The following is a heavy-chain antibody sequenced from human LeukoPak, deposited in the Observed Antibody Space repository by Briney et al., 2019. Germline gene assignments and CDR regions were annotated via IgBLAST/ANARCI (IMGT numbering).Heavy chain of an antibody. J-gene: IGHJ4*02. CDR3: AKLKGWYGEGYFDY. CDR2: ISSSSVI. D-gene: IGHD3-10*01. V-gene: IGHV3-48*01. CDR1: GFTFSSYS. Sequence: GGSLRLSCAASGFTFSSYSIYWARQAPGKGLEWISYISSSSVIDYADSVKGRFTVSRDNAKNSLFLQMNSLRADDTAVYYCAKLKGWYGEGYFDYWGQGTVVTVSS.